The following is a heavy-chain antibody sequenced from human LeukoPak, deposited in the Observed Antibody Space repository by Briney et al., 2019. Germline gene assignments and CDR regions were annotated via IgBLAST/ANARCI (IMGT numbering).Heavy chain of an antibody. V-gene: IGHV3-23*01. CDR2: ISGSGGSA. D-gene: IGHD1/OR15-1a*01. Sequence: PGGSLRLSCAASGFTFSSYAMSWVRQAPGKGLEWVSAISGSGGSAYYADSVKGRFTISRDNSKNTLYLHMNSLRAEDTAVYYCARDGKQHLARFYFDCWGQGALVTVSS. CDR3: ARDGKQHLARFYFDC. J-gene: IGHJ4*02. CDR1: GFTFSSYA.